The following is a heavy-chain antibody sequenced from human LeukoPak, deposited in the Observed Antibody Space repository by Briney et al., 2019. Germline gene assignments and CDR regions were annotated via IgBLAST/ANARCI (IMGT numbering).Heavy chain of an antibody. J-gene: IGHJ3*02. D-gene: IGHD4-23*01. V-gene: IGHV1-18*04. Sequence: ASVKVSCKASGYTFTGYYMHWVRQAPGQGLEWMGWISAYNGNTNYAQKLRGRVTMTTDTSTSTAYMELRSLRSDDTAVYYCARGIEAVGNAFDIWGQGTMVTVSS. CDR1: GYTFTGYY. CDR2: ISAYNGNT. CDR3: ARGIEAVGNAFDI.